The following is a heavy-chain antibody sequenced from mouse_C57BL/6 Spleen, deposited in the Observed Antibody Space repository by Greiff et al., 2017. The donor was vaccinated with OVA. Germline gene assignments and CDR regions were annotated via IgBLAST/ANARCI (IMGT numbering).Heavy chain of an antibody. J-gene: IGHJ4*01. CDR1: GYTFTSYW. CDR2: INPSNGGT. CDR3: ARYGLRLWAMDY. D-gene: IGHD3-2*02. Sequence: QVQLQQPGTELVKPGASVKLSCKASGYTFTSYWMHWVKQRPGQGLEWIGNINPSNGGTNYNEKFKSKATLTVDKSSSTAYMQLSSLTSEDSAVDDCARYGLRLWAMDYWGQGTSVTVSS. V-gene: IGHV1-53*01.